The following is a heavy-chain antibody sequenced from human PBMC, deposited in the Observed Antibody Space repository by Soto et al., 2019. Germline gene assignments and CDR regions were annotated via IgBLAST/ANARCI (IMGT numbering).Heavy chain of an antibody. J-gene: IGHJ4*01. D-gene: IGHD3-22*01. CDR3: ARHQYYYVSSVYTRDY. CDR1: GGSISSSPYY. Sequence: SETLSLTCTVSGGSISSSPYYWGWIRQPPGKGLEWIGSVYYSGSTYYNPSLKIRVTISVDTSNNQFSLKLNSVNAADPAVYYCARHQYYYVSSVYTRDYWGHGTLVTVSS. V-gene: IGHV4-39*01. CDR2: VYYSGST.